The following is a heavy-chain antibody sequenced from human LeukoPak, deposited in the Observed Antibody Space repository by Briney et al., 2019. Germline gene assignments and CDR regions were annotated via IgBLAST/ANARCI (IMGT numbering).Heavy chain of an antibody. D-gene: IGHD4-17*01. J-gene: IGHJ4*02. Sequence: GGSLRLSCAASGFTVSSNYMRWVRQAPGKGLEWVSGIYSGGSTYYADSVKGRFTISRHNSKNTLYLQMNSLRAEDTAVYYCARDQSGDYYFDYWGQGTLVTVSS. CDR2: IYSGGST. V-gene: IGHV3-53*04. CDR1: GFTVSSNY. CDR3: ARDQSGDYYFDY.